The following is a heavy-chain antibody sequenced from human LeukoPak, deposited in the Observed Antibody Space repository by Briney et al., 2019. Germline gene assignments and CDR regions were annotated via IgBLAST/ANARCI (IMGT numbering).Heavy chain of an antibody. V-gene: IGHV1-69*13. Sequence: SVKVSCKASGGTFSSYAISWVRQAPGQGLEWMGGIIPIFGTANYAQKFQGRVTITADESTSTAYMELSSLRSEDTAVYYCARESGSIAVAAYYFDYWGQGTLVTVSS. CDR2: IIPIFGTA. D-gene: IGHD6-19*01. J-gene: IGHJ4*02. CDR3: ARESGSIAVAAYYFDY. CDR1: GGTFSSYA.